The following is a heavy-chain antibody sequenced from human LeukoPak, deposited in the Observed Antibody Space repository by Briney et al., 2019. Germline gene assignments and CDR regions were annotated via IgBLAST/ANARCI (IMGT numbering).Heavy chain of an antibody. CDR3: ARGVSSGWYNWFDP. V-gene: IGHV4-61*02. J-gene: IGHJ5*02. CDR1: GGSISSGSYY. D-gene: IGHD6-19*01. CDR2: IYTSGST. Sequence: PSQTLSLTCTVSGGSISSGSYYWSWIRQPAGKGLEWIGRIYTSGSTNYNPSLKSRVTISVDTSKNQFSLKLSSVTAADTAAYYCARGVSSGWYNWFDPWGQGTLVTVPS.